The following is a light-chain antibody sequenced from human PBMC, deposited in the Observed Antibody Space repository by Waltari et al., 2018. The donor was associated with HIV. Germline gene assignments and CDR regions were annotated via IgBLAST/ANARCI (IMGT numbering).Light chain of an antibody. J-gene: IGKJ2*01. CDR2: GTS. CDR3: QQYGSSPYT. Sequence: EIVLTQSPGTLSLSPGEKATLSCRASQSVTSGDLAWYQQKPGQARRLLIYGTSKRATGIPDRFSGSGSGTDFSLTINKLEPEDFEVYWCQQYGSSPYTFGRGTILEI. V-gene: IGKV3-20*01. CDR1: QSVTSGD.